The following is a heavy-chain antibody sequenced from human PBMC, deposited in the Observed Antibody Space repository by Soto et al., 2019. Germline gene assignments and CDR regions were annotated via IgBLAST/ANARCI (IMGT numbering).Heavy chain of an antibody. CDR1: GGSISSSSYY. V-gene: IGHV4-39*01. CDR2: IYYSGST. J-gene: IGHJ6*03. D-gene: IGHD2-15*01. Sequence: QLQLQESGPGLVKPSETLSLTCTVSGGSISSSSYYWGWIRQPPGKGLEWIGSIYYSGSTYYNPSLKSRVTISLDTSKNQFSLKLSSVTAADTAVYYCARLGCSGGSCYWDYYYYYMDVWGKGTTVTVSS. CDR3: ARLGCSGGSCYWDYYYYYMDV.